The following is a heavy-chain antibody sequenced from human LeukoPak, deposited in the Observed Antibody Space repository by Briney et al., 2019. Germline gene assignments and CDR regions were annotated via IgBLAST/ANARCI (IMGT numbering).Heavy chain of an antibody. CDR3: AGEYCSGGSCRQGFDY. V-gene: IGHV1-18*01. D-gene: IGHD2-15*01. J-gene: IGHJ4*02. Sequence: ASVKVSCKASGYTFSSYGISWVRQAPGQGLEWMGWISAYNGNTNFAQEFQGRVTMTTDTSTSTASMELRSLRSDDTAVYYCAGEYCSGGSCRQGFDYWGQGTLVTVSS. CDR1: GYTFSSYG. CDR2: ISAYNGNT.